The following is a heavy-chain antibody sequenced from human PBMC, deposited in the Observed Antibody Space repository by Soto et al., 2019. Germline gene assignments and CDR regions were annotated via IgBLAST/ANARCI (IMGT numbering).Heavy chain of an antibody. J-gene: IGHJ4*02. CDR1: GFTFSDYA. D-gene: IGHD6-19*01. CDR3: AKGGRQWLVTSDFNY. Sequence: VQLVESGGGVVQPGRSLRLSCAASGFTFSDYAMHWIRQAPGMGLGWVAVVSHDGRNTHYADSVKGRFPISRDSSKNTVSLEMTSLRAEDSAVYYCAKGGRQWLVTSDFNYWGQGALVTVSS. V-gene: IGHV3-30*18. CDR2: VSHDGRNT.